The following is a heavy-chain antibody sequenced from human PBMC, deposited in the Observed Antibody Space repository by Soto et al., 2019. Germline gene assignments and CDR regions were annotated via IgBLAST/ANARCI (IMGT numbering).Heavy chain of an antibody. CDR3: ARVGSGYDFGVFDY. Sequence: PSETLSLACTVSGDSMSAYYWTWLRQPPGKGLEWIGFIYYTGSTSYNPSLRSRVTISLDTSKNQFSLKLSSLTAADTAVYYCARVGSGYDFGVFDYWGQGTLVTVSS. V-gene: IGHV4-59*01. CDR2: IYYTGST. CDR1: GDSMSAYY. J-gene: IGHJ4*02. D-gene: IGHD5-12*01.